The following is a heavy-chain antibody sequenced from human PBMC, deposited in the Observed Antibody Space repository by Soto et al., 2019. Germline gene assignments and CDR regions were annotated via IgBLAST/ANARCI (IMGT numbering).Heavy chain of an antibody. Sequence: SETLSLTCAVYGGSFSGYYWSWIRQPPGKGLEWIGEINHSGSTNYNPSLKSRVTISVDTSKNQFSLKLSSVTAADTAVYYCARLSGYCNGGSCYDPNPALNYYYGMDVWGQGTTVTVSS. J-gene: IGHJ6*02. CDR3: ARLSGYCNGGSCYDPNPALNYYYGMDV. CDR2: INHSGST. V-gene: IGHV4-34*01. CDR1: GGSFSGYY. D-gene: IGHD2-15*01.